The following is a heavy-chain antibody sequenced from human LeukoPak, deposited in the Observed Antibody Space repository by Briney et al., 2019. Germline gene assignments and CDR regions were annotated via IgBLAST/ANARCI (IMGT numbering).Heavy chain of an antibody. V-gene: IGHV4-59*01. CDR1: GGSISSYY. CDR2: IYYSGSA. J-gene: IGHJ4*02. Sequence: SKTLSLTCTVSGGSISSYYWSWIRQPPGKGLQWIGYIYYSGSANYNPSLMSRAAISEDTSKNQVSLKLSSVTAADTAIYYCARGPAWYFNYWGQGTLVTVSS. CDR3: ARGPAWYFNY.